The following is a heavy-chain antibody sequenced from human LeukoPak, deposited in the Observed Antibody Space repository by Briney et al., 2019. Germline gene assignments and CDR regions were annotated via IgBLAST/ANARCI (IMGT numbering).Heavy chain of an antibody. Sequence: PGGSLRLSCAASGFTFTNYAMSWVRQAPGKGLEWVSSISGSVGKTYYADSVKGRFTISRDISKNTPYLQMNSLRAEDTAVYYCAKGGGSSWNDGDFWGQGTLVTVSS. D-gene: IGHD1-1*01. V-gene: IGHV3-23*01. J-gene: IGHJ4*02. CDR3: AKGGGSSWNDGDF. CDR1: GFTFTNYA. CDR2: ISGSVGKT.